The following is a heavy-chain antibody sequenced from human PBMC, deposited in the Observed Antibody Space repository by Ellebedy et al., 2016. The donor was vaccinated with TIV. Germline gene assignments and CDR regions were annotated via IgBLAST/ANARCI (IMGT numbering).Heavy chain of an antibody. CDR2: INSDGSST. CDR3: VKDLSSYLLPYGDSRNYGMDF. Sequence: GGSLRLSCAASGFTLSSYSMNWVRQAPGKGLVWVSRINSDGSSTSYADSVKGRFTISRDNAKKSLVLLMNSLRPEDTALYYCVKDLSSYLLPYGDSRNYGMDFWGQGTTVTVSS. CDR1: GFTLSSYS. V-gene: IGHV3-74*01. D-gene: IGHD4-17*01. J-gene: IGHJ6*02.